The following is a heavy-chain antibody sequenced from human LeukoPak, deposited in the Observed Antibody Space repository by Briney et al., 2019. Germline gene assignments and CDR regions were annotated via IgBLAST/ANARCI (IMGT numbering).Heavy chain of an antibody. CDR1: GGSISSSSYY. V-gene: IGHV4-39*01. J-gene: IGHJ4*02. Sequence: PSETLSLTCTVSGGSISSSSYYWGWIRQPPGKGLEWIGSIYYSGSTYYNPSLKSRVTISLEASKNQFSLRLSSVTAADTAVYYCARQADVPSSIGYFDFWGQGAPVTVSS. D-gene: IGHD2/OR15-2a*01. CDR2: IYYSGST. CDR3: ARQADVPSSIGYFDF.